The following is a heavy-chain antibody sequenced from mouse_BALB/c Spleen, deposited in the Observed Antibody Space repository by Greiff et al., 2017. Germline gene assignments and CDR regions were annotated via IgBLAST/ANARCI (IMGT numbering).Heavy chain of an antibody. D-gene: IGHD2-14*01. V-gene: IGHV5-9-3*01. Sequence: EVQVVESGGGLVKPGGSLKLSCAASGFTFSSYAMSWVRQTPEKRLEWVATISSGGSYTYYPDSVKGRFTISRDNAKNTLYLQMSSLRSEDTAMYYCARRTPYFDYWGQGTTLTVSS. CDR3: ARRTPYFDY. CDR1: GFTFSSYA. J-gene: IGHJ2*01. CDR2: ISSGGSYT.